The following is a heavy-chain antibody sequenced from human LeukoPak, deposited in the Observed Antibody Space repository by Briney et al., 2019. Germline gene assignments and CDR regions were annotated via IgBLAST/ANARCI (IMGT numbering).Heavy chain of an antibody. CDR1: GFTFSSYW. J-gene: IGHJ4*02. CDR3: ARGGAGTTLY. V-gene: IGHV3-74*01. CDR2: INSDGSST. D-gene: IGHD1-7*01. Sequence: GGSLRLSCAASGFTFSSYWMHWVRQAPGKGLVWDSRINSDGSSTSYADSVKGRFTISRDNAKNTLYLQMNSLRAEDTAVYYCARGGAGTTLYWGQGTLVTVSS.